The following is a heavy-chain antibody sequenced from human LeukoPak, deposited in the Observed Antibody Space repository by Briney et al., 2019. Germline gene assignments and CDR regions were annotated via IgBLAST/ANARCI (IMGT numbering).Heavy chain of an antibody. J-gene: IGHJ3*02. CDR2: IYPGDSDT. D-gene: IGHD3-22*01. CDR1: GYSFTSYW. CDR3: ARRDDSSGYYYGRRAFDI. V-gene: IGHV5-51*01. Sequence: GEYLKISCKGSGYSFTSYWIGWVRQMPGKGLEWKGIIYPGDSDTRYSPSFQGQVTISADKSISTAYLQWSSLKASDTAMYYCARRDDSSGYYYGRRAFDIWGQGTMVTVSS.